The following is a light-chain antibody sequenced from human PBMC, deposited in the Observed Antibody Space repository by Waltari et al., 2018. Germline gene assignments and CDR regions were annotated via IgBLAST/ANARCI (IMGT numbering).Light chain of an antibody. CDR2: EVS. Sequence: QSALTQPPSVSGSPGQSVTISCTGTRSDVGGYNRVSCSQQPPGKAPKLIIYEVSDRPSGVPYRFSGSKSDNTASLTISGLQAEDEADYYCSSYTSSSTLVFGGGTKLTVL. V-gene: IGLV2-18*02. J-gene: IGLJ2*01. CDR1: RSDVGGYNR. CDR3: SSYTSSSTLV.